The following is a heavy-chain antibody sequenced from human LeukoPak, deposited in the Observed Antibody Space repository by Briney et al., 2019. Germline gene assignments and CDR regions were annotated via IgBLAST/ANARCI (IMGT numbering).Heavy chain of an antibody. CDR1: GFTFSDYY. Sequence: GGSLRLSCAASGFTFSDYYMSWIRQAPGKGLEWVSYISSSGSTIYYADSVKGRFTISRDNSKNTLYLQMNSLRAGDTAVYYCARASYDSSGYHIWYFDLWGRGTLVTVSS. V-gene: IGHV3-11*04. D-gene: IGHD3-22*01. CDR2: ISSSGSTI. CDR3: ARASYDSSGYHIWYFDL. J-gene: IGHJ2*01.